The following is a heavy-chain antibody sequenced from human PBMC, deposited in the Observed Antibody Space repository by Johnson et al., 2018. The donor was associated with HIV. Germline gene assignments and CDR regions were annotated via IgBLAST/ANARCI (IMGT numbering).Heavy chain of an antibody. CDR2: ISYDGSNK. CDR1: GFTFSSYA. V-gene: IGHV3-30-3*01. Sequence: VQLVESGGGVVQPGRSLRLSCAASGFTFSSYAMHWVRQAPGKGLEWVAVISYDGSNKYYADSVKGRFTISRDNSKNTLYLQMNSLRAEDTAGYYCASPLEAAAGPMDAFDIWGQGTMVTVSS. D-gene: IGHD6-13*01. CDR3: ASPLEAAAGPMDAFDI. J-gene: IGHJ3*02.